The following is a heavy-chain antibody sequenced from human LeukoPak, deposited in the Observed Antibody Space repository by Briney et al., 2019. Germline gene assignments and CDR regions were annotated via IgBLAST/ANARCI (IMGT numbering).Heavy chain of an antibody. J-gene: IGHJ4*02. V-gene: IGHV1-24*01. CDR3: ATANRLARDSSGYYPDS. CDR1: GYTLTELS. CDR2: FDPEDGEI. Sequence: ASVKVSCEVSGYTLTELSTHWVRQAPGKGLEWMGGFDPEDGEIVYAQNFQGRVTMTEDTSTDTAYMELSSLRSEDTAIYYCATANRLARDSSGYYPDSWGQGTLVTVSS. D-gene: IGHD3-22*01.